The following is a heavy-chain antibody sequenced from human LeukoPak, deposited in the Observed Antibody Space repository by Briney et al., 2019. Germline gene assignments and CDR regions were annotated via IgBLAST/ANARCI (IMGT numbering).Heavy chain of an antibody. CDR3: AREEAGYDILTGYYPVY. Sequence: GGSLRLSCAASGFTFSSYAMHWVRQAPGMGLEWVAVISYDGSNKYYADSVKGRFTISRDNSKNTLYLQMNSLRAEDTAVYYCAREEAGYDILTGYYPVYWGQGTLVTVSS. D-gene: IGHD3-9*01. CDR2: ISYDGSNK. V-gene: IGHV3-30-3*01. J-gene: IGHJ4*02. CDR1: GFTFSSYA.